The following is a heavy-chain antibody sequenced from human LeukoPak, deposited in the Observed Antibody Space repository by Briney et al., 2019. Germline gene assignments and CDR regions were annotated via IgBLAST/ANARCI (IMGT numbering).Heavy chain of an antibody. Sequence: ASVKVSCKASGYTFTSYGISWVRQAPGQGLEWMGWISAYNGNTNYAQKLQGRVTMTTDTSTSTAYMELRSLRSDDTAVYYCARGPRIIVVVPAAADAFDIWGPGTMVTVSS. V-gene: IGHV1-18*01. CDR2: ISAYNGNT. J-gene: IGHJ3*02. D-gene: IGHD2-2*01. CDR1: GYTFTSYG. CDR3: ARGPRIIVVVPAAADAFDI.